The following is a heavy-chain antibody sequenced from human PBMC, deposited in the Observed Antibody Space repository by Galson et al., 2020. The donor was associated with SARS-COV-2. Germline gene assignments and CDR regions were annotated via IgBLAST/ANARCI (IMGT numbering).Heavy chain of an antibody. D-gene: IGHD2-2*01. CDR1: GVSISTTNY. CDR2: VYPSGST. Sequence: NSSETLSLTCAVSGVSISTTNYWSWIRQAPGKGLEWIGSVYPSGSTYFNPPHKSRVTISLDTSKNQFSLRLTSVTAADTALYYCARQGVTMICLLTVPGWFFDLWCRGTLVTVSS. CDR3: ARQGVTMICLLTVPGWFFDL. J-gene: IGHJ2*01. V-gene: IGHV4-38-2*01.